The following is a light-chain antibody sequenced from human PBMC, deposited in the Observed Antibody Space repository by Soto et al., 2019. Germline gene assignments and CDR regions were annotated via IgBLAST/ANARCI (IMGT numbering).Light chain of an antibody. J-gene: IGKJ2*02. V-gene: IGKV1-5*01. CDR1: QSISSW. Sequence: DIQMTQSPSTLSASVGDRVTITCRASQSISSWLAWYQQKPGKAPKLLIYDASSLESGVPSRFSGSGSGTEFTLTIRSLQPDDFAPYYCQQYNSYSCTFGQGTKLEIK. CDR2: DAS. CDR3: QQYNSYSCT.